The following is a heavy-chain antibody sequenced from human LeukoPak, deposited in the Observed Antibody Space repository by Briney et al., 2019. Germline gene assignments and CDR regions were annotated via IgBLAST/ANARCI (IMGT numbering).Heavy chain of an antibody. Sequence: GGSLRLSCAASGFTFSNYWMIWVRQAPGKGLEWVGNIKQDGSEKRYADSVRGRFSISRDNAQTSLYPQMNSLRAEDTAVYYCARLPYLDAFDIWGQGTMVTVSS. J-gene: IGHJ3*02. CDR2: IKQDGSEK. V-gene: IGHV3-7*05. CDR3: ARLPYLDAFDI. CDR1: GFTFSNYW.